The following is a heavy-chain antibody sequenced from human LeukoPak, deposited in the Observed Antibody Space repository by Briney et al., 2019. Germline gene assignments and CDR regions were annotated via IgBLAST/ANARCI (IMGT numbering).Heavy chain of an antibody. CDR2: IIPIFGTA. J-gene: IGHJ5*02. CDR3: ARDSQRITMIVVVPTGWFDP. CDR1: GGTFSSYA. D-gene: IGHD3-22*01. Sequence: GASVKVSCKASGGTFSSYAISWVRQAPGQGLEWMGGIIPIFGTANYAQKFQGRVTITTDESTSTAYMELSSLRSEDTAVYYCARDSQRITMIVVVPTGWFDPWGQGTLVTVSS. V-gene: IGHV1-69*05.